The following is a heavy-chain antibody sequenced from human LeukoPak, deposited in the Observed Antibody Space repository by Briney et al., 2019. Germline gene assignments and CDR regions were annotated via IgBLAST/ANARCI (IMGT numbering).Heavy chain of an antibody. CDR1: ESTFSTYG. CDR3: ARDLGTYPGTDFDY. Sequence: AGGSLRLSCAASESTFSTYGMHWVRQVPGKGLEWVAFIRYDGSNKYYADSVKGRFTISRDNSKNTLYLQMNSLRAEDTAVYFCARDLGTYPGTDFDYWGQGTLVTVSS. CDR2: IRYDGSNK. V-gene: IGHV3-30*02. J-gene: IGHJ4*02.